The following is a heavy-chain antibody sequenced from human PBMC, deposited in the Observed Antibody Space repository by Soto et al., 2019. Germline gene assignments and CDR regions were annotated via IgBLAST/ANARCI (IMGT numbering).Heavy chain of an antibody. CDR3: AREVRYYDSSGSYPVAFDI. CDR1: GGSFSGYY. D-gene: IGHD3-22*01. J-gene: IGHJ3*02. CDR2: INHSGST. V-gene: IGHV4-34*01. Sequence: SETLSLTCAVYGGSFSGYYWSWIRQPPGKGLEWIGEINHSGSTNYNPSLKSRVTISVDTSKNQFSLKLSSVTAADTAVYYCAREVRYYDSSGSYPVAFDIWGQGTMVTVSS.